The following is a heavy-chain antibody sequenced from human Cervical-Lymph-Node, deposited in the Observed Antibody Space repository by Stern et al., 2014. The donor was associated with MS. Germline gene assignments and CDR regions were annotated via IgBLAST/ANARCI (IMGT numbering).Heavy chain of an antibody. D-gene: IGHD6-19*01. CDR1: GDSISNDYW. CDR3: ARNSPQSSCWYGHLDD. CDR2: IYHSGRS. V-gene: IGHV4-4*02. Sequence: QVQLQESGPGLVKPSGTLSLTCTVSGDSISNDYWWSWVRQPPGKGLQWIGEIYHSGRSDSNPSLKSRVTLSMEKYKHQFSMEQTSVTTADTAVYYCARNSPQSSCWYGHLDDWGRGTLVTVSS. J-gene: IGHJ4*02.